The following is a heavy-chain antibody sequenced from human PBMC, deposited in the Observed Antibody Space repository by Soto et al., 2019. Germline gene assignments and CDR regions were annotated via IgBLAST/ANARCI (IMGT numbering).Heavy chain of an antibody. J-gene: IGHJ6*02. CDR1: GLTFSSYS. CDR3: ARDDQLVPAAIRYYYGMDV. Sequence: GGSLRLSCAASGLTFSSYSMNWVRQAPGKGLEWVSSISSSSSYIYYADSVKGRFTISRDNAKNSLYLQMNSLRAEDTAVYYCARDDQLVPAAIRYYYGMDVWGQGTTVTVSS. V-gene: IGHV3-21*01. CDR2: ISSSSSYI. D-gene: IGHD2-2*01.